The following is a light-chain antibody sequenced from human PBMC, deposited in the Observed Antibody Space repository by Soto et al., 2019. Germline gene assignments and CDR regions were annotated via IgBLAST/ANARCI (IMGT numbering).Light chain of an antibody. CDR3: CSYAGNSLYV. V-gene: IGLV2-14*01. Sequence: QSALTQPASASGSPGQSITISCTGTSSDVGGYNYVSWYQQHPGKAPKLMIYEVSNRPSGVSNRFSGSKSGNTASLTISGLQAEEEADYYCCSYAGNSLYVFGTGTKLTVL. CDR1: SSDVGGYNY. J-gene: IGLJ1*01. CDR2: EVS.